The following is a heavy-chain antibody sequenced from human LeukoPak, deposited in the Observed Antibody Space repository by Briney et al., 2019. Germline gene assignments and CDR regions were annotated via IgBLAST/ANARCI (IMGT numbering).Heavy chain of an antibody. CDR3: ARVSGRFTWYFDL. J-gene: IGHJ2*01. CDR2: IYHSGST. V-gene: IGHV4-39*07. Sequence: TSETLSLTCTVSGGSISSGSYYWGWIRQPPGKGLEWFGIIYHSGSTYYNPSLKSRVTISVDTSKNQFSLKLSSVTAADTAVYYCARVSGRFTWYFDLWGRGTLVTVSS. CDR1: GGSISSGSYY.